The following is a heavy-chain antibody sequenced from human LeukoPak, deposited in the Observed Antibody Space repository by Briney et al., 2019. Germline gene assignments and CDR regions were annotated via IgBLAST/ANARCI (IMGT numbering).Heavy chain of an antibody. CDR2: IYFGGST. CDR3: ARVICSGGSRRFDY. CDR1: GGSISSSSYH. V-gene: IGHV4-39*07. D-gene: IGHD2-15*01. Sequence: SETLSLTCTVSGGSISSSSYHWGWIRQPPGKKLEWIGSIYFGGSTYYNPSLKSRVTIFVDTSKNQFSLKLSSVTAADTAVYYCARVICSGGSRRFDYWGQGTLVTVSS. J-gene: IGHJ4*02.